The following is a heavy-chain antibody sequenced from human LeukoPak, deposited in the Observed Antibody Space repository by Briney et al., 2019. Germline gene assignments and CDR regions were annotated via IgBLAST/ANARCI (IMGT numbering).Heavy chain of an antibody. CDR3: ARDQNYYDSSGYYYDY. Sequence: GASVKVSCKASGGTFSSYAISWVRQAPGQGLEWMGGIIPIFGTANYAQKFQGRVTITADESTSTAYMELSSLRSEDTAVYYCARDQNYYDSSGYYYDYWGQGTLVTVSS. CDR2: IIPIFGTA. D-gene: IGHD3-22*01. CDR1: GGTFSSYA. V-gene: IGHV1-69*13. J-gene: IGHJ4*02.